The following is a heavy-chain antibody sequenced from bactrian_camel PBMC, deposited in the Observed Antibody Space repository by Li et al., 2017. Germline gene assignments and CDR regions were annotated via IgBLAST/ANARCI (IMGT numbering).Heavy chain of an antibody. CDR1: GFIFSSYY. V-gene: IGHV3-2*01. D-gene: IGHD6*01. J-gene: IGHJ6*01. Sequence: HVQLVESGGGLVQPGGSLRLSCAASGFIFSSYYIAWVRQAPGKGLEWVSTIYGVAETYYTDSVKGRFTISRDNAKNTVYPQMNSLKSEDTALYYCATRYGGRGTSDLGYWGQGTQVTVS. CDR3: ATRYGGRGTSDLGY. CDR2: IYGVAET.